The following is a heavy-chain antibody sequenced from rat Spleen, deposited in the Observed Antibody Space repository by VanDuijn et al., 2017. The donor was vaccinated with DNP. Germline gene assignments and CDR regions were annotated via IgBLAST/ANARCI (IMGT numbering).Heavy chain of an antibody. Sequence: QVQLKESGPGLVQPSQTLSLTCTVSGFSSTDHSVHWVRQPPGKGLEWMGVIWKNGATRYNSALKSRLSFSKATSKSQVFLKLNRLQTEDTATYYCARDLLRWRRGFAYWGQGTLVTVSS. V-gene: IGHV2-41*01. D-gene: IGHD1-11*01. CDR1: GFSSTDHS. CDR2: IWKNGAT. CDR3: ARDLLRWRRGFAY. J-gene: IGHJ3*01.